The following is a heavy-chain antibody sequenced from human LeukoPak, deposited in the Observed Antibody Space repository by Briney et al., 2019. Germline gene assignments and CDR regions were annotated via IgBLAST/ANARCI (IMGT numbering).Heavy chain of an antibody. CDR3: ARSGSSWYLYYFDY. D-gene: IGHD6-13*01. V-gene: IGHV4-38-2*02. Sequence: PSETLSLTCTVSGYSISSGYYWGWIRQPPGKGLEWIGSIYHSGSTYYNPSLKSRVTISVDTSKNQFSLKLSSVTAADTAVYYCARSGSSWYLYYFDYWGQGTLVTVPS. J-gene: IGHJ4*02. CDR1: GYSISSGYY. CDR2: IYHSGST.